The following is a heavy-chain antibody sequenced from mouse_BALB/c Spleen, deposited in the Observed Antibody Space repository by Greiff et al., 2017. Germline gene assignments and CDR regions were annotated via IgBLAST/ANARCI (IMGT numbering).Heavy chain of an antibody. CDR1: GYSITSGYY. CDR2: ISYDGSN. D-gene: IGHD1-1*01. J-gene: IGHJ4*01. CDR3: AREITTKVAKGDMDY. Sequence: VQLQQSGPGLVKPSQSLSLTCSVTGYSITSGYYWNWIRQLPGNKLEWMGYISYDGSNNYNPSLKNRISITRDTSKNQFFLKLNTVTTEDTATYYCAREITTKVAKGDMDYWGQGTSVTVSS. V-gene: IGHV3-6*02.